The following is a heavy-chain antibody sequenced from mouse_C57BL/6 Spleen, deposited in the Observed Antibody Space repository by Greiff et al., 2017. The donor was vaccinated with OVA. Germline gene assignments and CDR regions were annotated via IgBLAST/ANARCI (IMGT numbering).Heavy chain of an antibody. Sequence: LVESGAELVKPGASVKMSCKASGYTFTSYWITWVKQRPGQGLEWIGDIYPGSGSTNYNEKFKSKATLTVDTSSSTAYMQLSSLTSEDSAVYYCARALVTTVVATEAYWGQGTLVTVSA. J-gene: IGHJ3*01. CDR3: ARALVTTVVATEAY. CDR1: GYTFTSYW. V-gene: IGHV1-55*01. CDR2: IYPGSGST. D-gene: IGHD1-1*01.